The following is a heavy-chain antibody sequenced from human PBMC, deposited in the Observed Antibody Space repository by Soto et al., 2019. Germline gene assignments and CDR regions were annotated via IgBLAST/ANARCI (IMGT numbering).Heavy chain of an antibody. Sequence: QVQLVQSGAEVKKPGASVKVSCEASGYTFTTYAISWVRQAPGQGLEWMGWINGYNGHTNYVQKLQGRVTMTIDTSTSTAYMELRSLKSDDMAVYYCARGGYSIGGADALDVWGQGTMVTVSS. V-gene: IGHV1-18*03. CDR2: INGYNGHT. CDR3: ARGGYSIGGADALDV. CDR1: GYTFTTYA. J-gene: IGHJ3*01. D-gene: IGHD5-18*01.